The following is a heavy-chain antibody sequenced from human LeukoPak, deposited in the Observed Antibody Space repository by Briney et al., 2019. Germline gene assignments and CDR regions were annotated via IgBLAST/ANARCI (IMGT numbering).Heavy chain of an antibody. CDR2: IYHSGST. D-gene: IGHD6-19*01. Sequence: PSETLSLTCTVSGGSISSGGYYWSWIRQPPGKGLEWIGYIYHSGSTYYNPSLKSRVTISVDRSKNQFSLKLSSVTAADTAVYYCARPTGDSSGWFEYAFDIWGQGTMVTVSS. V-gene: IGHV4-30-2*01. CDR1: GGSISSGGYY. J-gene: IGHJ3*02. CDR3: ARPTGDSSGWFEYAFDI.